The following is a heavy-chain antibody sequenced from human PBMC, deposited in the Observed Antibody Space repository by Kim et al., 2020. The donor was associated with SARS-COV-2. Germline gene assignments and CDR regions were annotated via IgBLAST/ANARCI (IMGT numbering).Heavy chain of an antibody. CDR2: ISGSGGST. CDR1: GFTFSSYA. CDR3: AQGLSRPIAVAVGAIDY. J-gene: IGHJ4*02. D-gene: IGHD6-19*01. Sequence: GGSLRLSCAASGFTFSSYAMSWVRQAPGKGLEWVSAISGSGGSTYYADSVKGRFTISRDNSKNTLYLQMNSLRAEDTAVYYCAQGLSRPIAVAVGAIDYWGQGTLVTVSS. V-gene: IGHV3-23*01.